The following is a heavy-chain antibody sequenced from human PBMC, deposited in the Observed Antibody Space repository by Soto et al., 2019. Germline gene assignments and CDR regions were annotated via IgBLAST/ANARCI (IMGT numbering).Heavy chain of an antibody. J-gene: IGHJ6*02. CDR3: ARVVPAAMYYYYGMDV. CDR2: LSYYGSNK. D-gene: IGHD2-2*01. V-gene: IGHV3-30*03. Sequence: QVQLVESGGGVVQPGRSLRLSWAASGFTFSTYAMHWVRQAPGKGLEGVAGLSYYGSNKYYADSVKGRFTISRDNSKNTLYLQMNSLRAEDTAVYYCARVVPAAMYYYYGMDVWGQGTTVTGSS. CDR1: GFTFSTYA.